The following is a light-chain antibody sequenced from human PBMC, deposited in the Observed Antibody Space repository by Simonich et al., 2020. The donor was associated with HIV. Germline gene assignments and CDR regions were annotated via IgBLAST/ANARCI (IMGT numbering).Light chain of an antibody. CDR3: QQYNNWPRT. Sequence: EIVMTQSPATLSVSPGERATLSCRASQSVSSNLAWYQQKPGQAPRLLIYGASTRATCIPARFRGSGSGTELTLTISSLQSEDFAVYYCQQYNNWPRTFGQGTKVEIK. CDR2: GAS. J-gene: IGKJ1*01. CDR1: QSVSSN. V-gene: IGKV3-15*01.